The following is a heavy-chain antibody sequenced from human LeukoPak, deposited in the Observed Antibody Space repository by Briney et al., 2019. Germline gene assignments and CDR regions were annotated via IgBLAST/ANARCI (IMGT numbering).Heavy chain of an antibody. D-gene: IGHD3-10*01. CDR1: GFTFSSYW. J-gene: IGHJ6*03. CDR2: IKQDGSEK. CDR3: ARNGHGSGSYYNVGYYYMDV. Sequence: GGSLRLSCAASGFTFSSYWTSWVRQAPGKGLEWVANIKQDGSEKYYVDSVKGRFTISRDNAKNSLYLQMNSLRAEDTAVYYCARNGHGSGSYYNVGYYYMDVWGKGTTVTVSS. V-gene: IGHV3-7*01.